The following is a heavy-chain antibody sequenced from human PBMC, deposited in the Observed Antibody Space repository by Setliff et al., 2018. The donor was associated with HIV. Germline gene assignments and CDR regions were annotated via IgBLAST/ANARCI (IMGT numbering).Heavy chain of an antibody. Sequence: ASVKVSCKVYGYTLSELSIHWVRQAPGKGLEWMGYFDPQDGETVYAQKFQGRVTLTEDTSTGTAYMELSGLRSEDTAVYYCARDDQYYDMGSIISDYYIDLWGQGTLVTVSS. CDR1: GYTLSELS. CDR2: FDPQDGET. D-gene: IGHD3-22*01. J-gene: IGHJ2*01. CDR3: ARDDQYYDMGSIISDYYIDL. V-gene: IGHV1-24*01.